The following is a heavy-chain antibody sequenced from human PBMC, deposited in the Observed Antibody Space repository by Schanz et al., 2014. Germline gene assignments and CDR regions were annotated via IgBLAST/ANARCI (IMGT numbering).Heavy chain of an antibody. CDR1: GFSFSDYP. V-gene: IGHV3-48*02. CDR2: ISAASSSI. Sequence: EVQLVESGGGLVQPGGSLRLSCAGSGFSFSDYPMNWVRLDPGKGLEWLAYISAASSSIHYADSVKGRFTISRDNARNSVYLHMSSLRDEDTALYYCTRTPFYFFHGMDVWGQGTLVAVSS. J-gene: IGHJ6*02. CDR3: TRTPFYFFHGMDV.